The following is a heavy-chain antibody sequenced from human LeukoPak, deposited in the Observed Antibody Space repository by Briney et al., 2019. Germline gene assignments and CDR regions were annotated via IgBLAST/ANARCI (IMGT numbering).Heavy chain of an antibody. Sequence: ASVKVSCKASGFTFTSSAVQWVRQARGQRLEWIGWIVVGSGNTNYAQKFQERVTITRDMSTSTAYMELSSLRSEDTAVYYCAATPYYYDSSGYYDGGGYFDYWGQGTLVTVSS. CDR1: GFTFTSSA. CDR2: IVVGSGNT. CDR3: AATPYYYDSSGYYDGGGYFDY. J-gene: IGHJ4*02. V-gene: IGHV1-58*01. D-gene: IGHD3-22*01.